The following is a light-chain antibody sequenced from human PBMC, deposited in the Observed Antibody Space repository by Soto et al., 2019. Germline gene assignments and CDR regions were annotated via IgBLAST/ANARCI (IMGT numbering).Light chain of an antibody. Sequence: EIVLTQSPGTLSLSPGERATLSCRASQSVTSNYLAWYQQKPGQAPRLVIFGASIRDTGIPDRISGSGSGTDFTLTISRLETEDFAVYHCQQYGSSPTTFGQGTKVEIK. CDR2: GAS. J-gene: IGKJ1*01. CDR1: QSVTSNY. V-gene: IGKV3-20*01. CDR3: QQYGSSPTT.